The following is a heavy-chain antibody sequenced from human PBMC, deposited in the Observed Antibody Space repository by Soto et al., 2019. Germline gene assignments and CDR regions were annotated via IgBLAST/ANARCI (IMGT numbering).Heavy chain of an antibody. Sequence: ASVKVSCKASGYTFTGYYMHWVRQAPGQGLEWMGWINPNSGGTNYAQKFQGWVTMTRDTSISTAYMELSRLRSDDTAVYYCARSSPELQAGDFDYWGQGTLVTVSS. CDR1: GYTFTGYY. J-gene: IGHJ4*02. V-gene: IGHV1-2*04. CDR3: ARSSPELQAGDFDY. CDR2: INPNSGGT. D-gene: IGHD6-19*01.